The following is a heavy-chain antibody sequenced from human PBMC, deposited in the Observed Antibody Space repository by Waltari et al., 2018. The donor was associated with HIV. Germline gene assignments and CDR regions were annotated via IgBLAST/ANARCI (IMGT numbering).Heavy chain of an antibody. V-gene: IGHV3-23*04. D-gene: IGHD5-18*01. CDR3: AKAVMETAVSSPVDC. CDR1: GSTFTLFP. J-gene: IGHJ4*02. CDR2: ISGSGCTT. Sequence: EVQLVEAGGALVQPGGSMRVSCTASGSTFTLFPLYWVRQVPGKGLEWVSVISGSGCTTYYADSVKGRFTVSRDNFKNTVYLQMNSLRAGDTAIYYCAKAVMETAVSSPVDCWGQGALVTVSS.